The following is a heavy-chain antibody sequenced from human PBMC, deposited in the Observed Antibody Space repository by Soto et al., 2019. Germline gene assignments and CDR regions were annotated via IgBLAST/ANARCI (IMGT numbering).Heavy chain of an antibody. D-gene: IGHD5-12*01. V-gene: IGHV3-23*01. CDR1: GFTFSSYA. J-gene: IGHJ3*02. Sequence: GGSLRLSCAASGFTFSSYAMSWVRQAPGKGLEWVSAISGSGGSTYYADSVKGRFTIFRDNSKNTLYLQMNSLRAEDTAVYYCAKRWLRWSDAFDIWGQGTMVTVSS. CDR3: AKRWLRWSDAFDI. CDR2: ISGSGGST.